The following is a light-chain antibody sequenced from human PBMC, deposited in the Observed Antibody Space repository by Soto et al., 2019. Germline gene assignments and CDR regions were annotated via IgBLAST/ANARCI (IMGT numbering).Light chain of an antibody. V-gene: IGKV3-20*01. J-gene: IGKJ4*01. CDR2: GAS. CDR1: QSVSSND. CDR3: QQYGGSPRVT. Sequence: EIGLTQSPGTLSLSPGERATHACRASQSVSSNDLAWYQQKPGQAPRLLIYGASSRATGIPDRFIGSGSGTDFTLTINILEPEDFAVYYCQQYGGSPRVTFGGGTKVEIK.